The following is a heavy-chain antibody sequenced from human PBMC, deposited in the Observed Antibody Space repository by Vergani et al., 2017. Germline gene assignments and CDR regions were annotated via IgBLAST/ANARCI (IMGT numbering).Heavy chain of an antibody. CDR3: ARLIRSTVTHIDY. D-gene: IGHD4-17*01. CDR2: IYHSGL. V-gene: IGHV4-38-2*01. CDR1: GYSINSGYY. Sequence: QVQLQESGPGLVKPSETLSLTCAVSGYSINSGYYWSWIRQPPGKGLEWIGNIYHSGLYYNPSLKSRVTIPMDTSNNRFSLRLSSVTAADTAVYYCARLIRSTVTHIDYWGQGTLVTVSS. J-gene: IGHJ4*02.